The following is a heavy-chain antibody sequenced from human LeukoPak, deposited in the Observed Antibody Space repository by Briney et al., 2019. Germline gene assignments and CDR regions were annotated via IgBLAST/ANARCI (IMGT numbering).Heavy chain of an antibody. CDR2: ISGSGDGT. D-gene: IGHD3-22*01. Sequence: TGGSLRLSCAASGFTFSSYGMSWVRQAPGKGLEWVSPISGSGDGTYHADSVKGRFTISRDNSKNTLYLQMNSLRAEDTAVYYCARRISLIYDSSVDAFDIWGQGTMVTVSS. CDR1: GFTFSSYG. CDR3: ARRISLIYDSSVDAFDI. V-gene: IGHV3-23*01. J-gene: IGHJ3*02.